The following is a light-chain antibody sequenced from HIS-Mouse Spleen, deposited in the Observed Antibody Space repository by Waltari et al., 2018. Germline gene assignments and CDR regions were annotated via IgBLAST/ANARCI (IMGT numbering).Light chain of an antibody. CDR1: SSDVGSYNL. J-gene: IGLJ2*01. CDR3: CSYAGSSTYVV. V-gene: IGLV2-23*01. CDR2: EGS. Sequence: QSALTQPASVSGSPGQSITISCTGTSSDVGSYNLVSWYQQRPGKAPKLMIYEGSKRPSGVSNRFPGSKSGNTASLTISGLQAEDEADYYCCSYAGSSTYVVFGGGTKLTVL.